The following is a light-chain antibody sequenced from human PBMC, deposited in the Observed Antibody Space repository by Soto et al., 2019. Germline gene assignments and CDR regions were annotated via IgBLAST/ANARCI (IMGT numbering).Light chain of an antibody. CDR1: QSISSY. Sequence: DIQMTQSPSSLSASVGDRVTITCRASQSISSYLNWYQQKPGKAPKLLIYAASSLQSGVPSRFSGSGSGTDFTLTICSLQPEHFATYYCQQSHSTPWTFGQGTKVEIK. J-gene: IGKJ1*01. CDR2: AAS. CDR3: QQSHSTPWT. V-gene: IGKV1-39*01.